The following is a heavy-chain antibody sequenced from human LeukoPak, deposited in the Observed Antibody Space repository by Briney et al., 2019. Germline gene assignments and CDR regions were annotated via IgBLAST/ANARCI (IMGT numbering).Heavy chain of an antibody. Sequence: RASVKVSCKASGYSFSAYSVSWVRQAPGQGLEWMGWINPNSGGTNYAQKFQGRVTMTRDTSISTAYMELSRLRSDDTAVYYCARATITGRRFDPWGQGTLVTVSS. J-gene: IGHJ5*02. V-gene: IGHV1-2*02. CDR3: ARATITGRRFDP. CDR2: INPNSGGT. CDR1: GYSFSAYS. D-gene: IGHD1-20*01.